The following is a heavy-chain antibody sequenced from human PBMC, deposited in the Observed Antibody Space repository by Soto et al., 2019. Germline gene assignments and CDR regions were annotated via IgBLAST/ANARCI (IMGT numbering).Heavy chain of an antibody. CDR2: ISYDGSNK. V-gene: IGHV3-30-3*01. D-gene: IGHD6-6*01. CDR3: ARAPVTRGSSPNYFDY. CDR1: GFTFSSYA. Sequence: ESGGGVVQPGRSLRLSCAASGFTFSSYAMHWVRQAPGKGLEWVAVISYDGSNKYYADSVKGRFTISRDNSKNTLYLQMNSLRAEDTAVYYCARAPVTRGSSPNYFDYWGQGTLVTVSS. J-gene: IGHJ4*02.